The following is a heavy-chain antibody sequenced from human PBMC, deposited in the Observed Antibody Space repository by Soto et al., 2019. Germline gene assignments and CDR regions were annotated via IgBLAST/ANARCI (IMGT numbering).Heavy chain of an antibody. D-gene: IGHD3-10*01. J-gene: IGHJ6*02. Sequence: PGESLKISCKGSGYTFTNNWVGWVRQMPGKGLEWMGIIYPGDSDTRYSPSFQGQVTISVDKSIATAYLQWSSLKASDTAMYYCAGRSEYHYGSGKYYGLDVWGQGTTVTVSS. V-gene: IGHV5-51*01. CDR2: IYPGDSDT. CDR1: GYTFTNNW. CDR3: AGRSEYHYGSGKYYGLDV.